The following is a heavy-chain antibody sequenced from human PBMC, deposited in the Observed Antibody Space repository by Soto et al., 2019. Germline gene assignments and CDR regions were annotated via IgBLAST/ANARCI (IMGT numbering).Heavy chain of an antibody. V-gene: IGHV1-18*01. D-gene: IGHD2-2*01. CDR2: ISAYNGNT. J-gene: IGHJ6*02. CDR1: GYTFTSYG. CDR3: ARDGSRGRYYYYGMDV. Sequence: ASVKVSCKASGYTFTSYGISWVRQAPGQGLEWMGWISAYNGNTNYAQKLQGRVTMTTDTSTSTAYMELRSLRSDDTAVYYCARDGSRGRYYYYGMDVWGQGTTVTVSS.